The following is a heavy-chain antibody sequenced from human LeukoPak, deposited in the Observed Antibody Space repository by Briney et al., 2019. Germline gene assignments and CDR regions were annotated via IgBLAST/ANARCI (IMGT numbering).Heavy chain of an antibody. J-gene: IGHJ4*02. D-gene: IGHD3-10*01. CDR2: IYPGNSDT. CDR3: ARFHGSGTSSYFDY. Sequence: GESLKISCKGSGYTFSTYWIGWVRQMPGKGLEWMGIIYPGNSDTRNSPSFQGQVTISADKSINTAYLQWSSLKASDTAMYYCARFHGSGTSSYFDYWGQGSLVTVSS. CDR1: GYTFSTYW. V-gene: IGHV5-51*01.